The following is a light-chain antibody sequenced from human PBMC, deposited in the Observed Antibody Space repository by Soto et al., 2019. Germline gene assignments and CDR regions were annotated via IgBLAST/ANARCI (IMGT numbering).Light chain of an antibody. J-gene: IGLJ1*01. V-gene: IGLV2-14*01. CDR2: EVS. Sequence: QSVLTQPASVSGSPGQSITTSCTGTSSDIGGFNYVSWYQQNPGKAPKLMIYEVSKRPSGVSNRFSGSKSGNTASLTISGLQAEDEADYYCSSYTSSRAYVFGIATKVTVL. CDR1: SSDIGGFNY. CDR3: SSYTSSRAYV.